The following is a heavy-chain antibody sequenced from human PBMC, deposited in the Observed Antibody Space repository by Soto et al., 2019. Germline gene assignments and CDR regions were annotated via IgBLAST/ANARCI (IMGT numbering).Heavy chain of an antibody. CDR2: IIPIFGTA. J-gene: IGHJ2*01. D-gene: IGHD5-18*01. V-gene: IGHV1-69*12. CDR1: GGTFSSYA. CDR3: ARVKYSYGQTHWYFDL. Sequence: QVQLVQSGAEVKKPGSSVKVSCKASGGTFSSYAISWVRQAPGQGLEWMGGIIPIFGTANYAQKFQGRVTITADESTSIAYMELSSLRSEDTAVYYCARVKYSYGQTHWYFDLWGRGTLVTVSS.